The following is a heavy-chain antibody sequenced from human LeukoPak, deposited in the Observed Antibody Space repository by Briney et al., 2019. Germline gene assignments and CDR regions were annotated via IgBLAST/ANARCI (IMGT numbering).Heavy chain of an antibody. J-gene: IGHJ6*03. Sequence: GGSLRLSCAASGFTFSSYAMHWVRQAPGKGLEYVSAISSNGGSTYYANSVKGRFTISRDNSKNTLYLQMGSLRAEDMAVYYCARGRQWELDYYMDVWGKGTTVTVSS. CDR3: ARGRQWELDYYMDV. CDR2: ISSNGGST. V-gene: IGHV3-64*01. CDR1: GFTFSSYA. D-gene: IGHD1-26*01.